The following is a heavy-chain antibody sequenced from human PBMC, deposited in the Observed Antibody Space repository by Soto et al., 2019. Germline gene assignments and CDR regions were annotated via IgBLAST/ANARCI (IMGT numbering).Heavy chain of an antibody. D-gene: IGHD3-9*01. CDR2: ISVYNDNT. J-gene: IGHJ1*01. CDR3: GRICFDGH. V-gene: IGHV1-18*01. Sequence: QVQLVQSGSEIKKPGASVKVSCKAFGYTFTSYGIGWVRQAPGQGLEWMGWISVYNDNTNYAQKFQGKGTVTKATSSSTAYMELRRLKSDDPAVYYCGRICFDGHWGQGTLVTVSS. CDR1: GYTFTSYG.